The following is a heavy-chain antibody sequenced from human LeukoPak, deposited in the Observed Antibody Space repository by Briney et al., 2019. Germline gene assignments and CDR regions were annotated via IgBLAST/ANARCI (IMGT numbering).Heavy chain of an antibody. D-gene: IGHD3-22*01. J-gene: IGHJ6*02. Sequence: SETLSLTCTVSGGSISSYYWSWIRQPPGKGLEWIGYIYYSGSTNYNPPLKSRVTISVDTSKSQFSLKLTSVTAADTAVYYCAKMYSTAYYYGGNYYALDVWGQGTTVTVSS. CDR3: AKMYSTAYYYGGNYYALDV. CDR2: IYYSGST. V-gene: IGHV4-59*12. CDR1: GGSISSYY.